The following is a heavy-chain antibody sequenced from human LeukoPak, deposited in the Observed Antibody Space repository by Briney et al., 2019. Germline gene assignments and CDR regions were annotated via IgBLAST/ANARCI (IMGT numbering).Heavy chain of an antibody. CDR2: ISAYNGNT. CDR3: ARLLAYGSGAEAFDY. J-gene: IGHJ4*02. V-gene: IGHV1-18*01. D-gene: IGHD3-10*01. CDR1: GYTFTSYD. Sequence: ASVTVSCKASGYTFTSYDINWVRQAPGQGLEWMGWISAYNGNTNYAQKLQGRVTMTTDTSTSTAYMELRSLRSDDTAVYYCARLLAYGSGAEAFDYWGQGTLVTVSS.